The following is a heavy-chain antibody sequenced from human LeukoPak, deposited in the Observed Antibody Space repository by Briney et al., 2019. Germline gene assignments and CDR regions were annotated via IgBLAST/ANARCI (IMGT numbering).Heavy chain of an antibody. CDR1: GGSFSGYY. CDR3: ARGARRWLKLALDD. CDR2: INHSGST. D-gene: IGHD5-24*01. J-gene: IGHJ4*01. Sequence: SETLSLTCAVYGGSFSGYYWSWIRQPPGKGLEWIGEINHSGSTNYNPSLKSRVTISVDTSKNHSSLKQSSVTAADTAVYYCARGARRWLKLALDDWGHRTLVTVAT. V-gene: IGHV4-34*01.